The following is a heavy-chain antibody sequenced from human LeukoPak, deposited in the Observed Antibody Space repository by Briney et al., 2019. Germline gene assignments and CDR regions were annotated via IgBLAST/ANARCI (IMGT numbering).Heavy chain of an antibody. Sequence: ASVKVSCKASGYTFTGYYMHWVRQAPGQGLEWMGWINPNSGGTNYAQKFQGRVTMTRDTSISTAYMELSRLRSDDTAVYYCAREKTYYYGSGSYPIDYWGQGTLVTVSS. V-gene: IGHV1-2*02. CDR1: GYTFTGYY. J-gene: IGHJ4*02. D-gene: IGHD3-10*01. CDR3: AREKTYYYGSGSYPIDY. CDR2: INPNSGGT.